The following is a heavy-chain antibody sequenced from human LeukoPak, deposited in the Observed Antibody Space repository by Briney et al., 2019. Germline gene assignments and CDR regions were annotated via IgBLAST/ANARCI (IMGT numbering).Heavy chain of an antibody. CDR3: ARLLDNDSSGDPDTFDM. Sequence: SETLSLTCTVSGGSISSHYWSWTRQSPGKGLEWIGFIYYGVRSRYNPSLQSRVTISADTSKNHFSLKLTSVTAADAAVYYCARLLDNDSSGDPDTFDMWGQGTMVTVSS. V-gene: IGHV4-59*11. J-gene: IGHJ3*02. CDR2: IYYGVRS. CDR1: GGSISSHY. D-gene: IGHD3-22*01.